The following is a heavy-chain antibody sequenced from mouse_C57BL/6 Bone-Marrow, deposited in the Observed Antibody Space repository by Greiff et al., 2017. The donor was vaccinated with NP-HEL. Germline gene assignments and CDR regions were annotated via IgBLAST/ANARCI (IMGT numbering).Heavy chain of an antibody. CDR1: GYTFTDHT. CDR2: IYPRDGST. Sequence: VQRVESDAELVKPGASVKISCKVSGYTFTDHTIHWMKQRPEQGLEWIGYIYPRDGSTKYNEKFKGKATLTADKSSSTAYMQLNSLTSEDSAVYFCARVETAQGYYFDYWGQGTTLTVSS. D-gene: IGHD3-2*02. CDR3: ARVETAQGYYFDY. V-gene: IGHV1-78*01. J-gene: IGHJ2*01.